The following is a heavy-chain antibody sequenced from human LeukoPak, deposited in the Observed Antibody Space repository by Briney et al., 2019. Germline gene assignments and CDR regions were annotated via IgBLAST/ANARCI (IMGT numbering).Heavy chain of an antibody. D-gene: IGHD1-26*01. Sequence: PGGSLRLSCAVSGFTFSSYGMSWIRQAPGKGLEWVSYISSSGSTIYYADSVKGRFTISRDNAKNSLYLQMNSLRAEDTAVYYCARAGQYSGTYDFYYMDVWGKGTSVTISS. J-gene: IGHJ6*03. CDR1: GFTFSSYG. V-gene: IGHV3-48*04. CDR2: ISSSGSTI. CDR3: ARAGQYSGTYDFYYMDV.